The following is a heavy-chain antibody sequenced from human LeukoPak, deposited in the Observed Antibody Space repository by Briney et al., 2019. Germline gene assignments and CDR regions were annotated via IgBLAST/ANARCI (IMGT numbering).Heavy chain of an antibody. CDR3: AKGDYYDSSGYLYFDY. CDR1: GFTFSSYA. V-gene: IGHV3-23*01. D-gene: IGHD3-22*01. J-gene: IGHJ4*02. CDR2: ISGSGGST. Sequence: PGGSLRLSCAASGFTFSSYAMSWVRQAPGKGQEWVSAISGSGGSTYYADSVKGRFTISRDNSKNTLYLQMNSLRAEDTAVYYCAKGDYYDSSGYLYFDYWGQGTLVTVSS.